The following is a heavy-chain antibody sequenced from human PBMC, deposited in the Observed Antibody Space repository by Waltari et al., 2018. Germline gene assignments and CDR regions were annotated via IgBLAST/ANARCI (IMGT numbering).Heavy chain of an antibody. CDR3: ARNFRCSSTSCRSFDY. V-gene: IGHV1-2*02. J-gene: IGHJ4*02. CDR2: INPNSGGT. CDR1: GYTFNGYY. D-gene: IGHD2-2*01. Sequence: QVQLVQSGAAVTKPGASVEVFCKASGYTFNGYYMQRVHKAPGQGLEWMGWINPNSGGTNYAQKFQGRVTMTRDTSISTAYMELSRLRSDDTAVYYCARNFRCSSTSCRSFDYWGQGTLVTVSS.